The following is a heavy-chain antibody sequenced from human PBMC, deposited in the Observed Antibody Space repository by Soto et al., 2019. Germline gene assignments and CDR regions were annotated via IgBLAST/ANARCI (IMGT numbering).Heavy chain of an antibody. J-gene: IGHJ6*02. CDR3: AKESVEATYSFYGMDV. D-gene: IGHD4-4*01. CDR1: GFSFDSYS. V-gene: IGHV3-30*18. CDR2: VSSDPKNK. Sequence: GGSLRLSCAGSGFSFDSYSMHWVRQAPGKGLEWVTTVSSDPKNKYYIDSVEGRFTISRDNSKNMLYLQMNSLTHEDTAVYYCAKESVEATYSFYGMDVWGPGTTVTVSS.